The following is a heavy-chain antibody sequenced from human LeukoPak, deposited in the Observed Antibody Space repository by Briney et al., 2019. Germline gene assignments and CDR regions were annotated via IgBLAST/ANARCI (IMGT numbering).Heavy chain of an antibody. V-gene: IGHV3-30-3*01. CDR1: GFTFSSYA. CDR2: ISYDGSNK. Sequence: PGGSLRLSYAASGFTFSSYAMHWVRQAPGKGLEWVAVISYDGSNKYYADSVRGRFTISRDNSKNTLYLQMNSLRAEDTAVYYCARDFRPKISSWYDYWGQGTLVTVSS. J-gene: IGHJ4*02. D-gene: IGHD6-13*01. CDR3: ARDFRPKISSWYDY.